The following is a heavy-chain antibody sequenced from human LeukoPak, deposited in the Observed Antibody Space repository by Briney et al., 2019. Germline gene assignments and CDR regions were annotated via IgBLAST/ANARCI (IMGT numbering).Heavy chain of an antibody. D-gene: IGHD6-13*01. V-gene: IGHV1-18*04. CDR2: ISAYNGNT. Sequence: ASVKVSCKASGYTFTRYGISWVRQAPGQGLEWMGWISAYNGNTNYAQKLQGRVTMTTDTSTSTAYMELRSLRSDGTAVYYCARDVAAAGDYYYYGMDVWGKGTTVTVSS. CDR3: ARDVAAAGDYYYYGMDV. CDR1: GYTFTRYG. J-gene: IGHJ6*04.